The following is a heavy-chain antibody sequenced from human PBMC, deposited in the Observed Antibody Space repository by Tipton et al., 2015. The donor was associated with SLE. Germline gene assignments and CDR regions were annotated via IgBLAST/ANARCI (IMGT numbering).Heavy chain of an antibody. V-gene: IGHV3-21*03. J-gene: IGHJ5*02. D-gene: IGHD6-19*01. CDR3: ARDSGSGWYLPNWFDP. CDR1: GFTFSDYT. Sequence: GSLRLSCAASGFTFSDYTMNWVRQAPGKGPEWVSSISSSNTYIYYADSVKGRFTISRDNAKNSLYLQMNSLRVEDIGVYYCARDSGSGWYLPNWFDPWGRGTLVTVSS. CDR2: ISSSNTYI.